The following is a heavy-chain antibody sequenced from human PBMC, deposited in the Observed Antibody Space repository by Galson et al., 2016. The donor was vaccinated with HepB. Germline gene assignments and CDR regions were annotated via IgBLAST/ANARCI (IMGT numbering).Heavy chain of an antibody. CDR2: IYHSGSS. CDR3: ARDVIGHCPGDNCYSGRPLSDLHKLSNWFDP. CDR1: GVSISSSNW. J-gene: IGHJ5*02. V-gene: IGHV4-4*02. D-gene: IGHD2-15*01. Sequence: SETLSLTCAVSGVSISSSNWWSWVRQPPGKGLEWIGEIYHSGSSNYNPSLTSRVTISVDKSKNQFSLKLTSLAAADTAVYYCARDVIGHCPGDNCYSGRPLSDLHKLSNWFDPWGQGTLVTVSS.